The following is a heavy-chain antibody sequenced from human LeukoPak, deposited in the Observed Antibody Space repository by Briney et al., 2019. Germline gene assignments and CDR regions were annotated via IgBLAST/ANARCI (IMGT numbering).Heavy chain of an antibody. Sequence: GGSLRLSCAASGFTFSSYGMHWVRQAPGKGLEWVAVISYDGSNKYYADSVKGRFTISRDNSKNTLYLQMNSLRAEDTAVYYCAKDRHYYGSGSYYFDYWGQGTLATVSS. CDR1: GFTFSSYG. D-gene: IGHD3-10*01. CDR3: AKDRHYYGSGSYYFDY. CDR2: ISYDGSNK. J-gene: IGHJ4*02. V-gene: IGHV3-30*18.